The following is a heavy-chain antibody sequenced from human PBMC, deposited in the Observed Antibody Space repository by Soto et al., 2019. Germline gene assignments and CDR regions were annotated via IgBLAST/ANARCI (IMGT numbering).Heavy chain of an antibody. CDR2: INHSGST. Sequence: SETLSLTCAVYGGSFSGYYWSWIRQPPGKGLEWIGEINHSGSTNYNPSLKSRVTISVDTSKNQFSLKLSSVTAADTAVYYCARGYLSHDYWGQGTLVTVSS. V-gene: IGHV4-34*01. CDR3: ARGYLSHDY. D-gene: IGHD2-21*01. J-gene: IGHJ4*02. CDR1: GGSFSGYY.